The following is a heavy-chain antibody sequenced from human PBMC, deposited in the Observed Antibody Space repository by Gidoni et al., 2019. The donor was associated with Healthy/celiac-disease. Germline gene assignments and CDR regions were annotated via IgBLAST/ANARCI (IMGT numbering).Heavy chain of an antibody. CDR2: ISAYNGNT. D-gene: IGHD3-3*01. V-gene: IGHV1-18*01. CDR1: GYTFTSYG. CDR3: ARVDKASYYDFWSGYYLFDY. Sequence: QVQLVQSGAEVKKPGASVKVSCKASGYTFTSYGISWVRQAPGQGLEWMGWISAYNGNTNYAQKLQGRVTMTTDTSTSTAYMELRSLRSDDTAVYYCARVDKASYYDFWSGYYLFDYWGQGTLVTVSS. J-gene: IGHJ4*02.